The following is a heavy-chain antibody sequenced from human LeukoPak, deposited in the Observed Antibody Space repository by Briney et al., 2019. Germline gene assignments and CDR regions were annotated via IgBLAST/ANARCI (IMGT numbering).Heavy chain of an antibody. CDR1: GGSISSYY. V-gene: IGHV4-59*01. J-gene: IGHJ3*02. D-gene: IGHD3-3*01. CDR2: IYYSGST. Sequence: SETLSLTCTVSGGSISSYYWSWIRQPPGKGLEWIGYIYYSGSTNYNPSLKSRVTISVDTSKNQFSLKLSSVTAPDTAVYYCSRGTYYDFWSGYHHDAFDIWGQGTMVTVSS. CDR3: SRGTYYDFWSGYHHDAFDI.